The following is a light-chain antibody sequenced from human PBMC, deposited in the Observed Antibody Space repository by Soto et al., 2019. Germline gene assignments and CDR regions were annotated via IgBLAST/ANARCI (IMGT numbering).Light chain of an antibody. CDR1: QSISRS. V-gene: IGKV1-5*01. J-gene: IGKJ2*04. CDR2: DAS. CDR3: QQYKDYSPVCS. Sequence: DIQMTQSPSTLSASVGDRVTITCRASQSISRSLAWYQQNPGKAPKLLIFDASSLESGVPSRFSGSGSGTEFTLTISSLQPDDFATYYCQQYKDYSPVCSFGQGTKVEIK.